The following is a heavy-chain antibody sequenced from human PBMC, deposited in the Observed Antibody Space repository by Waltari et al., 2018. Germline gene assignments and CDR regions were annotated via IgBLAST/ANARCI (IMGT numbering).Heavy chain of an antibody. CDR1: GGSISSGSYY. CDR2: IYTSGST. V-gene: IGHV4-61*02. Sequence: QVQLQESGPGLVKPSQTLSLTCTVSGGSISSGSYYWRWIRQPAGKGLEWIGRIYTSGSTNYNPSLKSRVTISVDTSKNQFSLKLSSVTAADTAVYYCARGIIFGVVIDYFDYWGQGTLVTVSS. J-gene: IGHJ4*02. D-gene: IGHD3-3*01. CDR3: ARGIIFGVVIDYFDY.